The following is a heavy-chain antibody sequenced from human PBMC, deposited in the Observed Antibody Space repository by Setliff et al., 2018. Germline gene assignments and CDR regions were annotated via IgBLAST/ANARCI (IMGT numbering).Heavy chain of an antibody. CDR1: GGTFSSYA. V-gene: IGHV1-69*05. CDR3: ARDGSNYYDSSGYYVLGFMDV. D-gene: IGHD3-22*01. CDR2: IIPIFGTA. J-gene: IGHJ6*02. Sequence: SVKVSCKASGGTFSSYAISWVRQAPGQGLEWMGGIIPIFGTANYAQKFQGRVTITTDESTSTAYMELSSLRSEDTAVYYCARDGSNYYDSSGYYVLGFMDVWGQGTTVTVSS.